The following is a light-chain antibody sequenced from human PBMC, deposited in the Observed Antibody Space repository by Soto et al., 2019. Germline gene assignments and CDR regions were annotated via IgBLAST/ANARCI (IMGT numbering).Light chain of an antibody. CDR2: SNN. Sequence: QSVLTQPPSASGTPGQRVTISCSGSSSNIGSNTVNWYQQLPGTAPKLLIYSNNQRPSRVPDRFSGSKSGTSASLAISGLQSEDEADYYCAAWDASLNGRVFGGGTKLTVL. CDR3: AAWDASLNGRV. J-gene: IGLJ3*02. V-gene: IGLV1-44*01. CDR1: SSNIGSNT.